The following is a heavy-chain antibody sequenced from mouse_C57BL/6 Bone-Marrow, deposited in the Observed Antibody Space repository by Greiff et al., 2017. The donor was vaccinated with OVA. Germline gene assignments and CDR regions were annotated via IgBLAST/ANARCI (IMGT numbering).Heavy chain of an antibody. CDR1: GFTFSDYY. CDR2: ISNGGGST. CDR3: ARGYYGFYYYAMDY. Sequence: DVMLVESGGGLVQPGGSLKLSCAASGFTFSDYYMYWVRQTPEKRLEWVAYISNGGGSTYYPDTVKGRFTISRDNAKNTLYLQMSRLKSEDTAMYYCARGYYGFYYYAMDYWGQGTSVTVSS. V-gene: IGHV5-12*01. J-gene: IGHJ4*01. D-gene: IGHD1-1*01.